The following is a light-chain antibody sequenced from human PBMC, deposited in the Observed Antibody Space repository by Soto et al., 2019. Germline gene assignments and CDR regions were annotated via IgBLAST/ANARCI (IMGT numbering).Light chain of an antibody. CDR1: SSDVGGYNY. CDR3: SSYTSSSTVV. J-gene: IGLJ2*01. Sequence: QSALTHPASVSGSPGQSITISCTGTSSDVGGYNYVSWYQQHPGKAPKLMIYEVSNRPSGVSNRFSGSKSGNTASLTISGLPDEDEADYYCSSYTSSSTVVFGGGTKLTVL. CDR2: EVS. V-gene: IGLV2-14*01.